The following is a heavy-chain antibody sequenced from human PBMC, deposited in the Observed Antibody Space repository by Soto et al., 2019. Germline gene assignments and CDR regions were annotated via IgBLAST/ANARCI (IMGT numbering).Heavy chain of an antibody. D-gene: IGHD4-17*01. CDR2: IYYSGST. CDR3: ARFYGDYAPYYYYGMDV. V-gene: IGHV4-39*01. J-gene: IGHJ6*02. CDR1: GGSISSSSYY. Sequence: SETLSLTCTVSGGSISSSSYYWGWIRQPPGKGLEWIGSIYYSGSTYYNPSLKSRVTISVDTSKNQFSLKLSSVTAADTAVYYCARFYGDYAPYYYYGMDVWGQGTTVTVSS.